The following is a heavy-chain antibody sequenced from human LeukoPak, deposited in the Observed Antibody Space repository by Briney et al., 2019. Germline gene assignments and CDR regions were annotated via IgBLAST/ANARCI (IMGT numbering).Heavy chain of an antibody. CDR1: GGSFSGYY. Sequence: SETLSLTCAVYGGSFSGYYWSWIRQPPGKGLEWIGEINHSGSTNYNPSLKSRVTISVDTSKNQFSLKLSSVTAADTAVYYCARGRGLLAWGQGTLVTVSS. D-gene: IGHD1-26*01. V-gene: IGHV4-34*01. J-gene: IGHJ5*02. CDR2: INHSGST. CDR3: ARGRGLLA.